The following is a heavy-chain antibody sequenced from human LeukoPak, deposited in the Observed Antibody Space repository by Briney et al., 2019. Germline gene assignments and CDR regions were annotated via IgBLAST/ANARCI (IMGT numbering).Heavy chain of an antibody. J-gene: IGHJ4*02. CDR1: GFTFSSYS. D-gene: IGHD3-16*02. CDR2: ISSSSSTI. CDR3: ARDEFVWGSYRFVDY. V-gene: IGHV3-48*01. Sequence: PGGSLRLSCAASGFTFSSYSMNWVRQAPGKGLEWVSYISSSSSTIYYADSVKGRFTISRDNSKNTLYLQMNSLRAEDTAVYYCARDEFVWGSYRFVDYWGQGTLVTVSS.